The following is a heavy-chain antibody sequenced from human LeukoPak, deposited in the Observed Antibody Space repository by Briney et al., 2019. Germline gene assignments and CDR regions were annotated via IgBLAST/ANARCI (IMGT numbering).Heavy chain of an antibody. D-gene: IGHD3-10*01. Sequence: TLSLTCTVSGGSISSGSYYWSWIRQPAGKGLEWIGRIYTSGSTNYNPSLKSRVTISVDTSKNQFSLKLSSVTAADTAVYYCATASGDLLWFGEGAFDIWGQGTMVTVSS. CDR3: ATASGDLLWFGEGAFDI. CDR1: GGSISSGSYY. J-gene: IGHJ3*02. CDR2: IYTSGST. V-gene: IGHV4-61*02.